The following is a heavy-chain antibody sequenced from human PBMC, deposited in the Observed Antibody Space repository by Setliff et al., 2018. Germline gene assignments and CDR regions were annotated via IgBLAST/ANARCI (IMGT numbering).Heavy chain of an antibody. CDR3: ARDGGDGYGVDAYAGGGFDI. J-gene: IGHJ3*02. CDR1: GYSISSPHY. D-gene: IGHD4-17*01. V-gene: IGHV4-38-2*02. CDR2: IKHSGNT. Sequence: PSETLSLTCAVSGYSISSPHYWGWIRQPPGKGLEWIGSIKHSGNTYYNPSLKSRVTISADTSNNQFSLKLTSVTAADTAVYYCARDGGDGYGVDAYAGGGFDIWGQGTMVTVSS.